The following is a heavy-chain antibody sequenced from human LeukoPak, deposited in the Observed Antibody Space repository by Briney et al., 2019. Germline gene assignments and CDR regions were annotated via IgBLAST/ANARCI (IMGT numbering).Heavy chain of an antibody. CDR2: IISDGSST. CDR1: GFTFSSYW. J-gene: IGHJ3*02. CDR3: ARWGYFDGPYAFDI. Sequence: GGSLRLSCAASGFTFSSYWMHWVRQAPGKGLVWVSRIISDGSSTSYADSVKGRYTISRDNAKNTLYLQMNSVRAEDTAVYYCARWGYFDGPYAFDIWGQGTMVTVSS. D-gene: IGHD3-9*01. V-gene: IGHV3-74*01.